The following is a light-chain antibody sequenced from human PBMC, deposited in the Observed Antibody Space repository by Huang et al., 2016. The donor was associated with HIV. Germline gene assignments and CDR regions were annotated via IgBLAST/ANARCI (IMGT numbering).Light chain of an antibody. CDR2: AAS. CDR3: HQYGTSVGT. V-gene: IGKV3-20*01. CDR1: QTVSNNF. Sequence: EIVLTQSPGTLSLSPGERSTLSCGASQTVSNNFLAWYQHKPGQAPRLLISAASSRATGIPDMFSGSGSRRDFNLTISRLEPEDFAVYYCHQYGTSVGTFGQGTKVDVK. J-gene: IGKJ1*01.